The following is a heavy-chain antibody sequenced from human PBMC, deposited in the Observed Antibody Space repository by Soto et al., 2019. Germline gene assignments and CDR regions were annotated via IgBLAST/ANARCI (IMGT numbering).Heavy chain of an antibody. D-gene: IGHD3-3*01. CDR2: ISDDGSNK. CDR3: TKRRNVLRFLEWSSGMEV. CDR1: GFTFSNYD. V-gene: IGHV3-30*18. Sequence: GGSLRLSCAASGFTFSNYDMHWVRQAPGKGLEWVAFISDDGSNKYYADSMKGRFTMSRDNSKRTLYLQMSSLRVEDTAVYYCTKRRNVLRFLEWSSGMEVWGQGTTVTVSS. J-gene: IGHJ6*02.